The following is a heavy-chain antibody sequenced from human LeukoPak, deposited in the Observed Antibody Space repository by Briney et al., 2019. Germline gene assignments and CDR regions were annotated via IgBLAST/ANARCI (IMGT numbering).Heavy chain of an antibody. J-gene: IGHJ4*02. D-gene: IGHD5-24*01. CDR1: GFTFSSYS. Sequence: SGGSLRLSCAASGFTFSSYSMNWVRQAPGKGLEGVSSISSSSRDIFYAGSVKGRFTIYRDNAKNSLYLQMNSLRAEDTAVYYCARDSAVEMATIFNYWGQGTLVTVSS. CDR3: ARDSAVEMATIFNY. V-gene: IGHV3-21*01. CDR2: ISSSSRDI.